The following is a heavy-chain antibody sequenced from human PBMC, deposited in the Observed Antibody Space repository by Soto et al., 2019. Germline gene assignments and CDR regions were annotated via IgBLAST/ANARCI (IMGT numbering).Heavy chain of an antibody. J-gene: IGHJ6*02. CDR1: GGTFSSYT. D-gene: IGHD4-4*01. Sequence: QVQLVQSGAEVTKPGSSMKVSCKASGGTFSSYTMSWVRQAPGQGLEWMGGIIPIFGTTTYAHKFQGRVTITADESTSTVYMELSSLRGEDTAVYYCARGALTTLAYYYGMDVWGQGTTVTVSS. CDR3: ARGALTTLAYYYGMDV. V-gene: IGHV1-69*01. CDR2: IIPIFGTT.